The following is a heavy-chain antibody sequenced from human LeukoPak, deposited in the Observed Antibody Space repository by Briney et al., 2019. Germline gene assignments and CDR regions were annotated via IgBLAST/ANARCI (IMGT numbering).Heavy chain of an antibody. CDR1: GFTFSSYG. Sequence: GGSLRLSCAASGFTFSSYGMHWVRQAPGKGLEWVAFIRYDGSNKYYADSVKGRFTISRDNSKNTLYVQMNSLRVEDTAVYYCVKDGQIAVAGTYYYYMDVWGKGTTVTVSS. J-gene: IGHJ6*03. CDR2: IRYDGSNK. V-gene: IGHV3-30*02. CDR3: VKDGQIAVAGTYYYYMDV. D-gene: IGHD6-19*01.